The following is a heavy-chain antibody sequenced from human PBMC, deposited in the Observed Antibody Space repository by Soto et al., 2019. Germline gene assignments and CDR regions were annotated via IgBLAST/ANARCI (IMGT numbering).Heavy chain of an antibody. D-gene: IGHD3-10*01. Sequence: EVQLVQSGAEVKKPGESLQISCKASGYSFTTNWIGWVRQMPGKGLEWMGIIYPSDSDTKYSPSFQGQVTISADKSINTAYLQWSSLKASDTAMYYCARRPGSAFDIWGQGTMVTVSS. V-gene: IGHV5-51*01. J-gene: IGHJ3*02. CDR3: ARRPGSAFDI. CDR2: IYPSDSDT. CDR1: GYSFTTNW.